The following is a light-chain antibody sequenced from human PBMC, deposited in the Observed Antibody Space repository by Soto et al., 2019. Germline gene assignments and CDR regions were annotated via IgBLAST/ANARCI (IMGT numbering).Light chain of an antibody. CDR3: QQYSRSPLT. Sequence: EIVLTQSPGTLSLSPGERATLSCRASPSVRSSHLAWYQQMPGQAPRLLIYGASTRPTGSPDRFSGSGSGTDFTLTISRLEPEDFAVYYCQQYSRSPLTFGGGTKVEIK. CDR1: PSVRSSH. V-gene: IGKV3-20*01. J-gene: IGKJ4*01. CDR2: GAS.